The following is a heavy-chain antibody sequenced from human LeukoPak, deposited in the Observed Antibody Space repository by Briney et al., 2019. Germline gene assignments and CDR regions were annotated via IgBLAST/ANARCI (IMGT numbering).Heavy chain of an antibody. Sequence: GGSLRLSCAASGFTFDDYAMHWVRQAPGKGLEWVSGISWNSGSIGYADSVKGRFTISRDNSKNTLYLQMNSLRAEDTAVYYCAKLRSLRYCSSTSCSKPYYYGMDVWGQGTTVTVSS. CDR2: ISWNSGSI. V-gene: IGHV3-9*01. D-gene: IGHD2-2*01. CDR1: GFTFDDYA. CDR3: AKLRSLRYCSSTSCSKPYYYGMDV. J-gene: IGHJ6*02.